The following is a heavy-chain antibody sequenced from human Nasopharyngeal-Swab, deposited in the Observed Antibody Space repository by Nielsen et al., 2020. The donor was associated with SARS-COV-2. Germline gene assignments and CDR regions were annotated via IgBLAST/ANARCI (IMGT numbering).Heavy chain of an antibody. D-gene: IGHD6-13*01. CDR3: TRAGSFRHDY. J-gene: IGHJ4*02. CDR2: INEDGSST. CDR1: GFTFSSYW. Sequence: GESLKISCAASGFTFSSYWMHWVRQAPGKGLVWVSRINEDGSSTSYADSLKGRFTISRDNAKNTFYLQMNSLSAEDTAVYYCTRAGSFRHDYWGQGTLVTVSS. V-gene: IGHV3-74*01.